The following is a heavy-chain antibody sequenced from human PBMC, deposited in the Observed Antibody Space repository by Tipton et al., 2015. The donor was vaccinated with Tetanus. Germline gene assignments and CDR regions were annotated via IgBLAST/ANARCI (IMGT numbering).Heavy chain of an antibody. Sequence: SLRLSCAASGFIFSSYGIHWVRQAPGKGLEWVAVSWYDGTDKYYADSVKSRFTISRDNSKNTLYLQMNSLRAEETAVYFSAREADGSGGICFSGDLETWGPGTQATVPS. J-gene: IGHJ5*02. CDR3: AREADGSGGICFSGDLET. CDR1: GFIFSSYG. V-gene: IGHV3-33*01. CDR2: SWYDGTDK. D-gene: IGHD3-22*01.